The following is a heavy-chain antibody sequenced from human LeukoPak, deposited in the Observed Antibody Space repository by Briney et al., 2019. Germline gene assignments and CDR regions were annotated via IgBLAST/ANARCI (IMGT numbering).Heavy chain of an antibody. J-gene: IGHJ6*03. CDR3: ARERTGYSYGFGYHGYYYYMDV. Sequence: GGSLRLSCAASGFTFSSYGMSWVRQAPGKGLEWVSAISGSGGSTYYADSVKGRFTISRDNSKNTLYLQMNSLRAEDTAVYYCARERTGYSYGFGYHGYYYYMDVWGKGTTVTISS. CDR2: ISGSGGST. V-gene: IGHV3-23*01. CDR1: GFTFSSYG. D-gene: IGHD5-18*01.